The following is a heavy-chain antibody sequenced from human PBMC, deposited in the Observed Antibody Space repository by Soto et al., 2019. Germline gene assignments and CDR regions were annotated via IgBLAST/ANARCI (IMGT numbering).Heavy chain of an antibody. CDR1: GGSFSGYY. V-gene: IGHV4-34*01. J-gene: IGHJ4*02. CDR2: IYYSGST. CDR3: ARGPQFWAARWRGYYFDY. D-gene: IGHD3-16*01. Sequence: SETLSLTCAVYGGSFSGYYWSWIRQPPGKGLEWIGYIYYSGSTNYNPSLKSRVTISVDTSKNQFSLKLSSVTAADTAVYYCARGPQFWAARWRGYYFDYWGQGTLVTVSS.